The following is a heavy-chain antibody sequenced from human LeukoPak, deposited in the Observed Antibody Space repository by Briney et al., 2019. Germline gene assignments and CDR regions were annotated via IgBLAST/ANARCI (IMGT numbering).Heavy chain of an antibody. CDR1: GGSFSGYY. CDR2: INHSGST. Sequence: SETLSLTCAVYGGSFSGYYWSWIRQPPGKGLEWIGEINHSGSTNYNPSLKSRVTISVDTSKNQFSLKLSSVTAADTAVYYCALSYYYDSSGGWYFDLWGRGTLVTVSS. CDR3: ALSYYYDSSGGWYFDL. J-gene: IGHJ2*01. D-gene: IGHD3-22*01. V-gene: IGHV4-34*01.